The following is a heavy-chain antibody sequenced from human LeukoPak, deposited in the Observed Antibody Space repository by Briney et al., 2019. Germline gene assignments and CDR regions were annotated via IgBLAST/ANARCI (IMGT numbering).Heavy chain of an antibody. Sequence: SETLSLTCTVSGGSISSYYWGWVRQPPGKGLEWIGEIYHSGSTNYNPSLKSRVTISVDKSKNQFSLKLSSVTAADTAVYYCATSETAGTLDYWGQGTLVTVSS. CDR1: GGSISSYY. CDR2: IYHSGST. J-gene: IGHJ4*02. CDR3: ATSETAGTLDY. D-gene: IGHD6-13*01. V-gene: IGHV4-59*12.